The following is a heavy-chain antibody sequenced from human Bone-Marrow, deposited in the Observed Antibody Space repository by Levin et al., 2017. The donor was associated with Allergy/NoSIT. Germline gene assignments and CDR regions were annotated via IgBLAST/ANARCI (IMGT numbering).Heavy chain of an antibody. CDR2: INGDGGSI. J-gene: IGHJ5*02. CDR1: GFTFDDYV. CDR3: AKEVFKGVGLGWFDP. Sequence: TGGSLRLSCAASGFTFDDYVMHWVRQAPGKGLEWVSSINGDGGSIGYADSVKGRFTISRDNAKNSLQLQMDNLRVDDTALYYCAKEVFKGVGLGWFDPWGQGTLVIVSS. V-gene: IGHV3-9*01. D-gene: IGHD1-26*01.